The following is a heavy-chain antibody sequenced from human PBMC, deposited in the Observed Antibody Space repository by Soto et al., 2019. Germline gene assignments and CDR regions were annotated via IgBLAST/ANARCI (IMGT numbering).Heavy chain of an antibody. J-gene: IGHJ4*02. CDR3: AKLAVAGTDVYYFDY. D-gene: IGHD6-19*01. CDR1: GFTFSTYA. CDR2: ISASGTST. Sequence: EVQLLESGGGLVQPGGSLRLSCAASGFTFSTYAMSWVRQAPGKGLEWVSAISASGTSTYYADSVKGRFTISRDNSKNTLYLQMNSLRAEDTAVYYCAKLAVAGTDVYYFDYWGQGTLVTVSS. V-gene: IGHV3-23*01.